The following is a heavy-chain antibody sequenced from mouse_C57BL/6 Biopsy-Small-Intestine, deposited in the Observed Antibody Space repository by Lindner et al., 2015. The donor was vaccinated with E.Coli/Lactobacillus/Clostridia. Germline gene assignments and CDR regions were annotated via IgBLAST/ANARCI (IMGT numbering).Heavy chain of an antibody. J-gene: IGHJ4*01. CDR2: INPNNGGT. CDR3: ADTHYAMDY. D-gene: IGHD5-1-1*01. CDR1: GYTFTDYN. Sequence: VQLQESGPELVKPGASVKMSCKASGYTFTDYNMHWVKQSHGKSLEWIGYINPNNGGTSYNQKFKGKATLTVNKSSSTAYMELRSLTSEDSVVYYCADTHYAMDYWGQGTSVTVSS. V-gene: IGHV1-22*01.